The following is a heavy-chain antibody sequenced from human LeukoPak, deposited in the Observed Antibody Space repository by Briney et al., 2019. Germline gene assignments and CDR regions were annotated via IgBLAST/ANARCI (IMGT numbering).Heavy chain of an antibody. V-gene: IGHV4-59*01. D-gene: IGHD3-3*01. CDR1: GGSISSYY. CDR2: IYYSKSA. CDR3: ARDTGSGYIRGG. Sequence: PSETLSLTCTVSGGSISSYYWSWIRQAPGKGLEWIGYIYYSKSATYNPSLKSRVTISVDTSKNQFSLKLSSVTAADTAVYYCARDTGSGYIRGGWGQGTLVTVSS. J-gene: IGHJ4*02.